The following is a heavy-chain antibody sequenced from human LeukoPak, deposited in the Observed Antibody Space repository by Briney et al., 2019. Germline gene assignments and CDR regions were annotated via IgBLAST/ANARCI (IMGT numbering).Heavy chain of an antibody. J-gene: IGHJ5*02. CDR3: ARGILGNRRGPGFDP. CDR1: GGSISSYY. V-gene: IGHV4-59*01. CDR2: IYYSGST. D-gene: IGHD2-21*01. Sequence: SGTLSLTCPVAGGSISSYYWSWIRQPPGKGLEWIGYIYYSGSTNYNPSLKSRVTISVDTSKNQFSLKLSSVTAAETAVYYCARGILGNRRGPGFDPWGQGTLVTVSS.